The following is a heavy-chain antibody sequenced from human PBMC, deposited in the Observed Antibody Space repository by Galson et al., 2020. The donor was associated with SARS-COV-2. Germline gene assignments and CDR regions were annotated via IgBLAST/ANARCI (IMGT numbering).Heavy chain of an antibody. D-gene: IGHD1-26*01. CDR3: ARGSGELLNYFDY. CDR2: IYYSGST. J-gene: IGHJ4*02. V-gene: IGHV4-30-4*01. CDR1: GGSISSGDYY. Sequence: ASETLSLICTVSGGSISSGDYYWSWIRQPPGKGLEWIGYIYYSGSTYYNPSLKSRVTISVDTSKNQFSLKLSSVTAADTAVYYCARGSGELLNYFDYWGQGTLVTVSS.